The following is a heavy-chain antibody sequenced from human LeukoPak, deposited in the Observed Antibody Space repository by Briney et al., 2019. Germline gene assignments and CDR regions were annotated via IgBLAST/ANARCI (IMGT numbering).Heavy chain of an antibody. J-gene: IGHJ6*03. Sequence: ASVKVSCKASGGTFSSYAISWVRQAPGQGLEWMGGIIPIFGTANYAQKFQGRVTMTRDMSTSTVYMEVRSLRSEDTAVYYCARGGLLGGGYSPGYFYYYMDVWGKGTTVTVSS. V-gene: IGHV1-69*05. CDR3: ARGGLLGGGYSPGYFYYYMDV. D-gene: IGHD5-12*01. CDR1: GGTFSSYA. CDR2: IIPIFGTA.